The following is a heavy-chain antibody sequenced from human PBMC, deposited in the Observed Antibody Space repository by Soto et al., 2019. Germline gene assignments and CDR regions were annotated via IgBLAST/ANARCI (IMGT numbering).Heavy chain of an antibody. CDR3: ARRWGYAFDI. V-gene: IGHV4-59*08. J-gene: IGHJ3*02. CDR2: IYNSGST. Sequence: QVQLQESGPGLVKPSETLSLICTVSGGSISSYYWSWIRQPPGKGLEWIGYIYNSGSTNYNHSLKSLVTISVDTPKNQFYLKLSSVTAADTAVYYCARRWGYAFDIWGQGTMVTVSS. CDR1: GGSISSYY. D-gene: IGHD1-26*01.